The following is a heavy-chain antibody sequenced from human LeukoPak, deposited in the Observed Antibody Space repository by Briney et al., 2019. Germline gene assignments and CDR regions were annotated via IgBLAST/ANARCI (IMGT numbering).Heavy chain of an antibody. V-gene: IGHV1-18*01. Sequence: ASVKVSCKASGYTFTSYGISWVRQAPGQGLEWMGWISAYNGNTNYAQKFQGRVTMTEDTSTDTAYMELSSLRSEDTAVYYCATAFGGGSYGNFDYWGQGTLVTVSS. CDR3: ATAFGGGSYGNFDY. CDR1: GYTFTSYG. CDR2: ISAYNGNT. J-gene: IGHJ4*02. D-gene: IGHD1-26*01.